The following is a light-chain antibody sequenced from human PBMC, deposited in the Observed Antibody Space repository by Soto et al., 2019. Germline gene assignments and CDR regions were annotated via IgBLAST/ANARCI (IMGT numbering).Light chain of an antibody. CDR3: QSYDSSLSVYV. CDR1: SSNIGAYFD. CDR2: GNT. V-gene: IGLV1-40*01. J-gene: IGLJ1*01. Sequence: LTQPPSVSGAPGQRVTISCTGSSSNIGAYFDVHWYQQLPGTAPRLLIYGNTNRPSGVPDRFSGSRSGTSGSLAITGLQAEDEADYYCQSYDSSLSVYVFGTGTKVTVL.